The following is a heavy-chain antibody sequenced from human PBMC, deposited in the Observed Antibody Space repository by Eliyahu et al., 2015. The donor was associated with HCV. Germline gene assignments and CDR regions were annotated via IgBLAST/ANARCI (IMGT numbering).Heavy chain of an antibody. J-gene: IGHJ4*02. D-gene: IGHD6-13*01. V-gene: IGHV3-23*01. CDR3: AKGRVIAAAGPTEDWFDY. CDR2: ISGSGGXT. CDR1: XFTFSSYA. Sequence: EVQLLESGGGLVQPGGSLRLSCAASXFTFSSYAXXXVRQAPGKGXEWVSAISGSGGXTYYADSVKGRFTISRDNSKNTLYLQMNSLRAEDTAVYYCAKGRVIAAAGPTEDWFDYWGQGTLVTVSS.